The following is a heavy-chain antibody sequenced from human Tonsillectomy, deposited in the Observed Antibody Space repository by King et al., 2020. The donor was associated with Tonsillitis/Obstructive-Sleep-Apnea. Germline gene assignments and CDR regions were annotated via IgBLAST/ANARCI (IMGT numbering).Heavy chain of an antibody. CDR2: INPSGGST. CDR1: GYTFSSHY. V-gene: IGHV1-46*01. CDR3: AREGMRAFDY. Sequence: QLVQSGAEVKKPGASVKVSCKASGYTFSSHYMHWVRQAPGQGLEWMGMINPSGGSTRYAQKFQGRVNMNRDTSTSTDYMELSSLRSEDTAVYYCAREGMRAFDYWGQGSLVTVSS. J-gene: IGHJ4*02. D-gene: IGHD3-10*01.